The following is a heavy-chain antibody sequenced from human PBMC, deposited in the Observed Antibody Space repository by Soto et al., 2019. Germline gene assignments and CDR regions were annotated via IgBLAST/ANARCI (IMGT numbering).Heavy chain of an antibody. Sequence: PGESLKISCEASGFTFNNYAMNWVRQAPGKGLEWVSSVSKSGDSTNYADYVTGRFTISRDNSKNTVSLQMNSLRVEDTAIYYCAKSGNYNDRSGYYYFDHWGQGMLVTVSS. CDR2: VSKSGDST. CDR3: AKSGNYNDRSGYYYFDH. D-gene: IGHD3-22*01. J-gene: IGHJ4*02. V-gene: IGHV3-23*01. CDR1: GFTFNNYA.